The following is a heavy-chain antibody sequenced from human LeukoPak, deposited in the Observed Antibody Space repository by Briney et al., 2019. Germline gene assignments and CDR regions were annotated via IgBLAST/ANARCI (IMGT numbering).Heavy chain of an antibody. V-gene: IGHV4-61*01. J-gene: IGHJ4*02. CDR2: IYYSGST. D-gene: IGHD5-24*01. CDR3: ARGRFKDFDY. Sequence: PSETLSLTCTVSGGSVSSGSYYWSWIRQPPGKGLEWIGYIYYSGSTNYNPSLKSRVTISVDTSKNQFSLKLSSVTAADTAVYYCARGRFKDFDYWGQGTLVTVSS. CDR1: GGSVSSGSYY.